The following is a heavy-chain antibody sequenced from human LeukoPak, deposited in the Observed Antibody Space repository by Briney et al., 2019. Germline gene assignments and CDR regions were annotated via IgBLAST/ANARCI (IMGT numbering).Heavy chain of an antibody. CDR1: GFCLRDYV. V-gene: IGHV3-23*01. CDR3: AKDVYSSGRPVRIDY. Sequence: GGSLRLSYSGSGFCLRDYVMTWVRRAPGKGPGWASPIRDSGNITHSADSVKGRFTISRDNSKNTLYLQMNTLRAEDTAVYYCAKDVYSSGRPVRIDYWGQGTLVTVSS. D-gene: IGHD6-19*01. J-gene: IGHJ4*02. CDR2: IRDSGNIT.